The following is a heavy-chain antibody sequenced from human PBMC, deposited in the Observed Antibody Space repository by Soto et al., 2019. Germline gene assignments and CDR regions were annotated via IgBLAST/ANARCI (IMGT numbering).Heavy chain of an antibody. V-gene: IGHV4-30-4*01. J-gene: IGHJ5*02. CDR3: ARDYYDSSGRLGWYDP. Sequence: SETPSLTCRVSGDYIHFGGYYWTWIRQRPGKGLEWMGYIYYSGRTYYNPSLKSRVTMSVDTSKNQFSLKLSSVTAADTAVYYCARDYYDSSGRLGWYDPWGEGTLVTVSS. CDR2: IYYSGRT. D-gene: IGHD3-22*01. CDR1: GDYIHFGGYY.